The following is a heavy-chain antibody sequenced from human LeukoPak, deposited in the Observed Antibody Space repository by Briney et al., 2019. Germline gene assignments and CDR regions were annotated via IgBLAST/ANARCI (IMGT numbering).Heavy chain of an antibody. CDR2: INGYNGDT. CDR1: GYTFTSCG. J-gene: IGHJ3*02. V-gene: IGHV1-18*01. CDR3: ARDPFRVYGDAFDI. D-gene: IGHD2/OR15-2a*01. Sequence: ASVKVSCKASGYTFTSCGISWVRQAPGQGLEWMGWINGYNGDTNYAQKLQGRVTTTTDTSTSTAYMELRSLRSDDTAVYYCARDPFRVYGDAFDIWGQGTMVTVSS.